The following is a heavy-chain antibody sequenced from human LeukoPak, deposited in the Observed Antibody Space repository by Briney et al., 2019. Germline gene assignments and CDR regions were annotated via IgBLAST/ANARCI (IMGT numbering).Heavy chain of an antibody. V-gene: IGHV4-59*12. CDR3: ARYSDSSGYYDY. Sequence: PSETLSLTCTVSGGSISGYYWSWIRQPPGKGLEWIGYIYYSGSTNYNPSLKSRVTISVDTSKNQFSLKLTSVTAADTALYYCARYSDSSGYYDYWGQGTLVTVSS. CDR1: GGSISGYY. CDR2: IYYSGST. J-gene: IGHJ4*02. D-gene: IGHD3-22*01.